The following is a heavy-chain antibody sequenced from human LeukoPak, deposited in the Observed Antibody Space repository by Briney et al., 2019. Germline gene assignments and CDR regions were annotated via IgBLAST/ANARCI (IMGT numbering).Heavy chain of an antibody. V-gene: IGHV1-8*01. CDR2: MNPNSGNT. J-gene: IGHJ4*02. Sequence: ASVKVSCKASGYTFTSYDINWVRQATGQGLEWMVWMNPNSGNTGYAQKFQGRVTMTRNTSISTAYMELSSLRSEDTAVYYCARGGYSYGYITPPDYWGQGTLVTVSS. CDR3: ARGGYSYGYITPPDY. D-gene: IGHD5-18*01. CDR1: GYTFTSYD.